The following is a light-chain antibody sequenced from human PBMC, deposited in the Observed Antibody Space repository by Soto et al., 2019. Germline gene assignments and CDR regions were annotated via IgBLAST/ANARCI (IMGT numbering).Light chain of an antibody. CDR1: SRDVGVYDF. CDR2: DVN. CDR3: SSYTTSTTRV. Sequence: QSSLTQPASVSGSPGQSITISCAGTSRDVGVYDFVSWYQQHPGKAPKLLIYDVNNRPAGISNRFSGSKSGNTASLTIAGLQAEDEDDYYGSSYTTSTTRVFGGGTQLTVL. J-gene: IGLJ2*01. V-gene: IGLV2-14*03.